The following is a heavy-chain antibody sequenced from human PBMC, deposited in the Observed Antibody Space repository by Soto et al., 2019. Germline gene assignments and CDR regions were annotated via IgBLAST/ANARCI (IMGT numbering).Heavy chain of an antibody. CDR1: GFTFSSYG. CDR3: ARGTRYYYDSSGYSKSYYYYYGMDV. CDR2: IWYDGSNK. J-gene: IGHJ6*02. Sequence: GGSLRLSCAASGFTFSSYGMHWVRQAPGKGLEWVAVIWYDGSNKYYADSVKGRFTISRDNSKNTLYLQMNSLRAEDTAVYYCARGTRYYYDSSGYSKSYYYYYGMDVWGQGTTVTVSS. V-gene: IGHV3-33*01. D-gene: IGHD3-22*01.